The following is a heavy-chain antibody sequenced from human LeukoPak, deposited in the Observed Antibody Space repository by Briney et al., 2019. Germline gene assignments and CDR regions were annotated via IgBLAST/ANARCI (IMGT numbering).Heavy chain of an antibody. Sequence: QSGGPLRLSCAASGFTFSSYWMHWVRQAPGKGLVWVSRINSDGSSTSYADSVKGRFTISGDNAKNTLYLQMNSLRAEDTAVYYCARVSVGATNPFVYWGQGTLVTVSS. CDR1: GFTFSSYW. CDR2: INSDGSST. J-gene: IGHJ4*02. D-gene: IGHD1-26*01. CDR3: ARVSVGATNPFVY. V-gene: IGHV3-74*01.